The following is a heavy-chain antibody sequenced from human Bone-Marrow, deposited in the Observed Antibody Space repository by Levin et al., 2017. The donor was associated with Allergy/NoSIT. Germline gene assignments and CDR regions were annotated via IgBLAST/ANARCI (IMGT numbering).Heavy chain of an antibody. V-gene: IGHV4-39*01. CDR3: ALNGGYYDSSGYYLYAFDI. CDR2: IYYGGST. CDR1: GDSIRNSAHY. J-gene: IGHJ3*02. Sequence: SQTLSLPCTVSGDSIRNSAHYWGWIRQPPGKGLEWIGSIYYGGSTYDNPSLKSRVTISVDTSKNQFSLKLTSVTAADTAVYYCALNGGYYDSSGYYLYAFDIWGQGTMVSVSS. D-gene: IGHD3-22*01.